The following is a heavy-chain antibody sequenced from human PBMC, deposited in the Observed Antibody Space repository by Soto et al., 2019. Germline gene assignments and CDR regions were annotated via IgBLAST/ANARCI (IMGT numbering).Heavy chain of an antibody. CDR2: ISSSSSTI. J-gene: IGHJ6*03. Sequence: PGGSLRLSCVASGFTFSSYPMNWVRQAPGKGLEWVSYISSSSSTIYYADSVKGRFTISRDNAKNSLYLQMNSLRAEDTALYYCASDWYYMDVWGKGTTVTVSS. V-gene: IGHV3-48*01. CDR3: ASDWYYMDV. D-gene: IGHD2-21*01. CDR1: GFTFSSYP.